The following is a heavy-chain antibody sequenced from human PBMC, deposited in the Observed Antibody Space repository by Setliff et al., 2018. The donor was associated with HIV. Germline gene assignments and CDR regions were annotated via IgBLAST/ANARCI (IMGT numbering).Heavy chain of an antibody. CDR2: ISHSGNT. J-gene: IGHJ5*02. V-gene: IGHV4-61*10. CDR3: ARSTVGAGASFP. D-gene: IGHD1-26*01. Sequence: PSETLSLTCTVSGGSISSGSHFWGWIRQPAGKGLEWIGCISHSGNTNFNPSLNSRVTISLDTSKNQFSLRLTSLTAADTAIYYCARSTVGAGASFPWGRGILVTVSS. CDR1: GGSISSGSHF.